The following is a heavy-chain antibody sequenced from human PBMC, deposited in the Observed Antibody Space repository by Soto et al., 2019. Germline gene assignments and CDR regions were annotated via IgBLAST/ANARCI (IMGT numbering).Heavy chain of an antibody. Sequence: QVQLQQWGAGLLKPSETLSLTCAVYGGSFSGYYWTWIRQPPGTGLEWIGEINHSGSTNYNPSLKRRVTISVVTSKTTFSLTLTSVTAADSAVYYCARDKITGLFDYWGQGTLVTVSS. V-gene: IGHV4-34*01. CDR1: GGSFSGYY. D-gene: IGHD2-8*02. CDR3: ARDKITGLFDY. CDR2: INHSGST. J-gene: IGHJ4*02.